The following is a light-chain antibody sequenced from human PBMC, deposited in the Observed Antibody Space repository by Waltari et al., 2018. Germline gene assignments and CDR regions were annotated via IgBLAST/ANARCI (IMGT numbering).Light chain of an antibody. CDR1: QGISSY. J-gene: IGKJ3*01. CDR2: AAS. Sequence: DIQLTHSPSFPSASVGDRVTITCRASQGISSYLAWYQQKTGKAPKLLIYAASTLQSGVPSRFSGSGSGTEFTLTISSLQPEDVATYYCQQLNSYSFTFGPGTKVDIK. CDR3: QQLNSYSFT. V-gene: IGKV1-9*01.